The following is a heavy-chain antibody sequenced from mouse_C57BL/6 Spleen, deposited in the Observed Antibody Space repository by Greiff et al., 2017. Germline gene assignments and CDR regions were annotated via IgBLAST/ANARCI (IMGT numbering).Heavy chain of an antibody. CDR1: GYTFTSYW. CDR3: ARKYYSNSNGFDY. Sequence: QVQLQQSGAELAKPGASVQLSCKASGYTFTSYWMHWVKQRPGQGLEWIGYINPSSGYTKYNQKFKDKATLTADKSSSTAYMQLSRLTYEDSAVYYGARKYYSNSNGFDYWGQGTTLTDSS. CDR2: INPSSGYT. J-gene: IGHJ2*01. D-gene: IGHD2-5*01. V-gene: IGHV1-7*01.